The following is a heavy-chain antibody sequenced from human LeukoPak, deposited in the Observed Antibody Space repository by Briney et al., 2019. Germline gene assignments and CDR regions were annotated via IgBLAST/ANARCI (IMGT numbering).Heavy chain of an antibody. CDR2: MNPNSGNT. V-gene: IGHV1-8*01. J-gene: IGHJ6*02. CDR1: GYTFTSYD. Sequence: APVKVSCKASGYTFTSYDINWVRQATGQGLEWMEWMNPNSGNTGYAQKFQGRVTMTRNTSISTAYMELSSLRSEDTAVYYCARGAGTLYYYGMDVWGQGTTVTVSS. D-gene: IGHD1-14*01. CDR3: ARGAGTLYYYGMDV.